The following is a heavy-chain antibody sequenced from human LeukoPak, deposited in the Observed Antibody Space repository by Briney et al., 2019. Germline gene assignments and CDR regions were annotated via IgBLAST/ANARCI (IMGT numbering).Heavy chain of an antibody. Sequence: QPGGSLRLSCAASGFTFSNYAVSWVRQAPGKGLEWVSAISGSGGTTYYADSVKGRFTISRDNSKNTLYLQMNSLRAEDTAVYYCARGDCSSTSCSPYDYWGQGTLVTVSS. J-gene: IGHJ4*02. V-gene: IGHV3-23*01. D-gene: IGHD2-2*01. CDR3: ARGDCSSTSCSPYDY. CDR2: ISGSGGTT. CDR1: GFTFSNYA.